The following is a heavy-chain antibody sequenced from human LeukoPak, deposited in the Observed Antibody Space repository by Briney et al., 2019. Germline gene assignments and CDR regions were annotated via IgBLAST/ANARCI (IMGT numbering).Heavy chain of an antibody. CDR3: ARISRLGNWFDP. CDR1: GYNFISFG. D-gene: IGHD3-16*01. Sequence: ASVKVSCKASGYNFISFGISWVRQAPGQGLEWMGWINAYNGNPNYVQKLQGRVTMTTDTSTGTAYMELRSLRSDDTAFYYCARISRLGNWFDPWGQGSLVTVSS. J-gene: IGHJ5*02. CDR2: INAYNGNP. V-gene: IGHV1-18*01.